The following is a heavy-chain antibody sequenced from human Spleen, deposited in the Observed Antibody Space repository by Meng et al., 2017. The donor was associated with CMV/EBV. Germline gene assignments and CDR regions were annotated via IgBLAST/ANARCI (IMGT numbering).Heavy chain of an antibody. CDR1: GFTFSSYA. V-gene: IGHV3-23*03. Sequence: GESLKISCAASGFTFSSYAMTWVRQAPGKGLEWVSLIYSGGSRTYYADSVKGRFTISRDNSKNTLYLQMNSLRAEDTAVYYCAKDGGDYVWGSYRTQWGQGTLVTVSS. CDR3: AKDGGDYVWGSYRTQ. D-gene: IGHD3-16*02. J-gene: IGHJ4*02. CDR2: IYSGGSRT.